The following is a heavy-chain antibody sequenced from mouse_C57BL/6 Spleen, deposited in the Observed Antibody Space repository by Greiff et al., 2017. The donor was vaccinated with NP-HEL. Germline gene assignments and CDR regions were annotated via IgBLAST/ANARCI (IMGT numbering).Heavy chain of an antibody. CDR3: TKTGTGGNAMDY. CDR2: ISSGGDYI. D-gene: IGHD4-1*01. V-gene: IGHV5-9-1*02. Sequence: EVQLVESGEGLVKPGGSLKLSCAASGFTFSSYAMSWVRQTPEKRLEWVAYISSGGDYIYYADTVKGRFTISRDNARNTLYLQMSSLKSEDTAMYYCTKTGTGGNAMDYWGQGTSVTVSS. CDR1: GFTFSSYA. J-gene: IGHJ4*01.